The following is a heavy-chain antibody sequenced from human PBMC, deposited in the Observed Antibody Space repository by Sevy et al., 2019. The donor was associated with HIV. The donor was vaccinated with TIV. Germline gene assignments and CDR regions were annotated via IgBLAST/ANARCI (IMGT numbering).Heavy chain of an antibody. CDR3: ATCNDGSGTPTYHYYGMDV. J-gene: IGHJ6*02. CDR1: GFSFGSYS. D-gene: IGHD3-10*01. Sequence: GGSLRLSCAASGFSFGSYSMNWVRQAPGQGLEWVSYISTRSNTIYYADSVKGRFTISRDNAKNSLYLQMNSLSADDTAVYYCATCNDGSGTPTYHYYGMDVWGQGTTVTVSS. CDR2: ISTRSNTI. V-gene: IGHV3-48*01.